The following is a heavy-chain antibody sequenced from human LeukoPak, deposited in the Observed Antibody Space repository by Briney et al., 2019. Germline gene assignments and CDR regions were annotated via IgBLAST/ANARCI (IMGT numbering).Heavy chain of an antibody. V-gene: IGHV3-23*01. CDR3: AKEVTMIVGTYYFDY. D-gene: IGHD3-22*01. J-gene: IGHJ4*02. Sequence: PGGSLRLSCAASGFTFSSYAMSWVRQAPGKGLEWVSAISGSGGGTYYADSVKGRFTISRDNSKNTLYLQMNSLRAEDTAVYYCAKEVTMIVGTYYFDYWGQGTLVTVSS. CDR2: ISGSGGGT. CDR1: GFTFSSYA.